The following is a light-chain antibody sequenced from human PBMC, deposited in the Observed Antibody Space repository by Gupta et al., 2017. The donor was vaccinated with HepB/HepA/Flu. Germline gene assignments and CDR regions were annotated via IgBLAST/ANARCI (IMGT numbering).Light chain of an antibody. V-gene: IGKV1-5*03. CDR1: QSISTS. J-gene: IGKJ2*01. Sequence: DIQMTQSPSTLSASVGDRVTITCRASQSISTSLAWYQQKPGKAPKVLIHKASSLESGVPSRFSGSGSGTEITLTISSLQPDDFATYYCQQYNSYPYTFGQGTKMEIK. CDR2: KAS. CDR3: QQYNSYPYT.